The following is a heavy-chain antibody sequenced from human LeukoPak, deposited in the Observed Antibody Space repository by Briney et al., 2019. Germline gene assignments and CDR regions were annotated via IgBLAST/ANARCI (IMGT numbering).Heavy chain of an antibody. D-gene: IGHD2-2*01. CDR3: ARAGVVPAARTTFDP. CDR2: TIPIFGTA. J-gene: IGHJ5*02. CDR1: GGTFSSYA. V-gene: IGHV1-69*13. Sequence: SVKTSYKASGGTFSSYAISWVRQAPGQGLEWMGGTIPIFGTANYAQKFQGRVTITADESTSTAYMELSSLRSEDTAVYYCARAGVVPAARTTFDPWGQGTLVTVSS.